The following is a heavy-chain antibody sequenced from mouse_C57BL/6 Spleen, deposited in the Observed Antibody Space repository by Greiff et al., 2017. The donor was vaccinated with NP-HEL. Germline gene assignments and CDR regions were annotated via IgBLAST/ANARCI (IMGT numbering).Heavy chain of an antibody. V-gene: IGHV1-61*01. CDR3: ARWGWDYLDD. D-gene: IGHD3-3*01. CDR1: GYTFTSYW. CDR2: IYPSDSET. Sequence: QVQLQQPGAELVRPGSSVKLSCKASGYTFTSYWMDWVKQRPGQGLEWIGNIYPSDSETHYNQKFKDKATLTVDKSSSTAYMQISSLTSEDSAVYYCARWGWDYLDDWGQGTTLTVSS. J-gene: IGHJ2*01.